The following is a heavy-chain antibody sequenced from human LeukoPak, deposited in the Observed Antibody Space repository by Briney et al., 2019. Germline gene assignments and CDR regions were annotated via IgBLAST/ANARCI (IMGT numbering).Heavy chain of an antibody. J-gene: IGHJ6*02. Sequence: ASVKVSCKASGYTFTSYDINWVRQATGQGLEWMGWMNPNSGNTGYAQKFQGRVTMTRNTSISTAYMELSSLRSEDTAVYYCAGREHSSSWFLPTYYYYGMDVWGQGTTVTVSS. CDR3: AGREHSSSWFLPTYYYYGMDV. CDR2: MNPNSGNT. CDR1: GYTFTSYD. V-gene: IGHV1-8*01. D-gene: IGHD6-13*01.